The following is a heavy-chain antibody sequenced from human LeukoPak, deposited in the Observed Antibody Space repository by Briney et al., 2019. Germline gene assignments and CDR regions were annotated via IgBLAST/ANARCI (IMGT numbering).Heavy chain of an antibody. CDR1: GGTFSSYA. J-gene: IGHJ4*02. V-gene: IGHV1-69*04. CDR2: IIPILGIA. Sequence: SVKVSCKASGGTFSSYAISWVRQAPGQGLEWMGRIIPILGIANYAQKFQGRVTMTRDTSTSTVYMELSSLRSEDTAVYYCARAGSSGSYWGQGTLVTVSS. D-gene: IGHD6-19*01. CDR3: ARAGSSGSY.